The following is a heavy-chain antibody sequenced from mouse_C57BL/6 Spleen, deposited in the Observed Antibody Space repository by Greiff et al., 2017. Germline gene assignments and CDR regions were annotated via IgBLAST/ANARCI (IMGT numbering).Heavy chain of an antibody. V-gene: IGHV1-82*01. CDR2: IYPGDGDT. CDR3: ARAYSNYDYAMDY. Sequence: QVQLQQSGPELVKPGASVKISCKASGYAFSSSWMNWVKQRPGTGLEWIGRIYPGDGDTNYNGKFKGKATLTADKSSSTAYMQLSSLASEDSAVYFCARAYSNYDYAMDYWGQGTSVTVSS. J-gene: IGHJ4*01. CDR1: GYAFSSSW. D-gene: IGHD2-5*01.